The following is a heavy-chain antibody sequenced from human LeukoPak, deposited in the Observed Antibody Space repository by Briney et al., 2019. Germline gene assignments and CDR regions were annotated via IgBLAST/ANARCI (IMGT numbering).Heavy chain of an antibody. Sequence: SETLSLTCTVSGGSLSSYYWSWIRQPSGKGLEWIGYIYYSGSTNYNPSLKSRVTISVDASKNQFSLKLSSVTAADTAVYYWARARYYFDYWGQGTLVTVSS. CDR3: ARARYYFDY. V-gene: IGHV4-59*01. CDR1: GGSLSSYY. CDR2: IYYSGST. J-gene: IGHJ4*02.